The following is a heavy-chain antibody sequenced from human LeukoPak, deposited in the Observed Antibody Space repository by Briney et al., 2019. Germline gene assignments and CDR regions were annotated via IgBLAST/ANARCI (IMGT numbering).Heavy chain of an antibody. Sequence: ASVKVSCKASGYTFTGYYMHWVRQAPGQGLEWMGRINPNSGGTNYAQKFQGRVTITRDTSASTAYMELSSLRSEDTAVYYCAREYDYVWGSYRYLAFDIWGQGTMVTVSS. CDR2: INPNSGGT. CDR3: AREYDYVWGSYRYLAFDI. D-gene: IGHD3-16*02. V-gene: IGHV1-2*06. J-gene: IGHJ3*02. CDR1: GYTFTGYY.